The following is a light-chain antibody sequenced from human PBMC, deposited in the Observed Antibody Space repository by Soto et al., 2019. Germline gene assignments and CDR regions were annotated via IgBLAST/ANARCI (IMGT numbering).Light chain of an antibody. J-gene: IGKJ3*01. CDR3: QQYEILPPA. CDR2: DAS. CDR1: QDITNS. V-gene: IGKV1-33*01. Sequence: DIQMTQSPSSLSASVGDRVTTTCHASQDITNSLSWYQQRPGKAPRLLIYDASVLDRGVPSRFSGSGSGTNFTFTMSCLQPEDIATYFCQQYEILPPAFGPGTKVDFK.